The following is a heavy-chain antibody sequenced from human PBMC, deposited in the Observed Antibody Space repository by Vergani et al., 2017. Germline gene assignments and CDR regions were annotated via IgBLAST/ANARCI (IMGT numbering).Heavy chain of an antibody. CDR1: GGSFSGYY. CDR2: INHSGST. J-gene: IGHJ6*03. V-gene: IGHV4-34*01. CDR3: AGIVGATRNYYYYMDV. Sequence: QVQLQQWGAGLLKPSETLSLTCAVYGGSFSGYYWSWIRQPPGKGLEWIGEINHSGSTNYNPSLKSGVTISVDTSKNQFSLKLSSVTATDTAVYYCAGIVGATRNYYYYMDVWGKGTTVTVSS. D-gene: IGHD1-26*01.